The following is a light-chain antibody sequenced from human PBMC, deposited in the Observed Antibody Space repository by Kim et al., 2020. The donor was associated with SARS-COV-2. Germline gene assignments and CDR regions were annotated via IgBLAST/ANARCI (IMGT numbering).Light chain of an antibody. Sequence: QSVLTQPPSVSGAPGQRVAISCTGRSSNIGAGYDVHWYQQLPGTAPKLLIYVNSNRPSGVPDRFSGSKSGTSASLAITGLQAEDEADYYCQSYDSSLSGWVFGGGTKLTVL. CDR2: VNS. J-gene: IGLJ3*02. CDR1: SSNIGAGYD. V-gene: IGLV1-40*01. CDR3: QSYDSSLSGWV.